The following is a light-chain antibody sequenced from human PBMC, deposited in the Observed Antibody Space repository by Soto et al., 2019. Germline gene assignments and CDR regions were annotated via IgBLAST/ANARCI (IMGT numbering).Light chain of an antibody. J-gene: IGLJ1*01. Sequence: QSALTQPASVSGPPGQSITISCTGTSSDVGSYNLVSWYQQQPGKAPKLMIYEVSKRPSGVSNRFSGSKFGNTASLTISGLQAEDEADYHCCSYVGSSSYVFGTGTKVTVL. V-gene: IGLV2-23*02. CDR1: SSDVGSYNL. CDR3: CSYVGSSSYV. CDR2: EVS.